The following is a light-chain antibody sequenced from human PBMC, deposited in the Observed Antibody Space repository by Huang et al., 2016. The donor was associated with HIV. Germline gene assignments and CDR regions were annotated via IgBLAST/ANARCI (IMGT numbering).Light chain of an antibody. CDR3: QQSYSIPWT. CDR1: QSITTY. J-gene: IGKJ1*01. CDR2: AAS. Sequence: IQMTQSPSSLPAFVGDRVTITCRASQSITTYLNWYQQKIGESPKLLIYAASILQTGVPLRFGGSGSGTNFSLTITNLQSEDFAVYYCQQSYSIPWTFGKGTRVEI. V-gene: IGKV1-39*01.